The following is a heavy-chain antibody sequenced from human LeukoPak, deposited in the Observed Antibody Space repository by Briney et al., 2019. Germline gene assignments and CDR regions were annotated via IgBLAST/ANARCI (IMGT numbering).Heavy chain of an antibody. CDR3: ARAAFDSIGYYLFDY. CDR2: IWYGGTND. J-gene: IGHJ4*02. CDR1: GFSFGSYG. Sequence: PGGSLRLSCAASGFSFGSYGMHWVRQAPGKGLEWVAVIWYGGTNDYYADSVKGRFTISRDNSRNTLYLQMNSLRTEDTAVYSCARAAFDSIGYYLFDYWGQGTLVTVSS. V-gene: IGHV3-33*01. D-gene: IGHD3-22*01.